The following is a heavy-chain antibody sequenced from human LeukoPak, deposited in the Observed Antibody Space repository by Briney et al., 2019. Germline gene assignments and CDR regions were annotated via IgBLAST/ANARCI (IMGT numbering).Heavy chain of an antibody. CDR3: ASLPISGYGSDY. V-gene: IGHV3-30-3*01. Sequence: GGSLRLSCAASGFTFSSYAMHWVRQAPGKGLEWVAVISYDGSNKYYADSVKGRFTISRDNSKNTLYLQMNSLRAEDTAVYYCASLPISGYGSDYWGQGTLVTVSS. CDR2: ISYDGSNK. J-gene: IGHJ4*02. D-gene: IGHD5-12*01. CDR1: GFTFSSYA.